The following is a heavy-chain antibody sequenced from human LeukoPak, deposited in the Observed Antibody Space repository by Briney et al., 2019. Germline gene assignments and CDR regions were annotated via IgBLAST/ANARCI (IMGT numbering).Heavy chain of an antibody. Sequence: GGSLRLSCAAPGFTFSSYWMHWVRQAPGKGLVWVSRISSDGSSTTYADSVKGRFTTSRTNAKNTLYLQMTSLRAEDTAVYYCARAGVGLRSPFDYWGQGTLVSVSS. CDR1: GFTFSSYW. D-gene: IGHD4-17*01. J-gene: IGHJ4*02. V-gene: IGHV3-74*01. CDR3: ARAGVGLRSPFDY. CDR2: ISSDGSST.